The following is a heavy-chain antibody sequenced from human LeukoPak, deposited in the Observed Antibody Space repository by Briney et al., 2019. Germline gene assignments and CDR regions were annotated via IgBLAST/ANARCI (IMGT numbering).Heavy chain of an antibody. CDR2: MNPNSGNT. CDR1: GYTFTSYD. V-gene: IGHV1-8*01. J-gene: IGHJ4*02. D-gene: IGHD3-16*02. Sequence: ASVKVSCKASGYTFTSYDINWVRQATGQGLEWMGWMNPNSGNTGYAQKFQGRVTMTRNTSISTAYMELSRLRSDDTAVYYCARAQRAVSSPSGYWGQGTLVTVSS. CDR3: ARAQRAVSSPSGY.